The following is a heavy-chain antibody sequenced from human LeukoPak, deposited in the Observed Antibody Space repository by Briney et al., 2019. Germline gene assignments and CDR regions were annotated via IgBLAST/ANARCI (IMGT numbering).Heavy chain of an antibody. D-gene: IGHD2-15*01. CDR2: IWYDGSNK. CDR3: ARGPLGYCSGGSCPLPADY. Sequence: GGSLRLSCAASGFTFSSYGMHWVRQAPGKGLEWVAVIWYDGSNKYYADSVKGRFTISRDNSKNTLYLQMNSLRAEDTAVYYRARGPLGYCSGGSCPLPADYWGQGTLVTVSS. J-gene: IGHJ4*02. CDR1: GFTFSSYG. V-gene: IGHV3-33*01.